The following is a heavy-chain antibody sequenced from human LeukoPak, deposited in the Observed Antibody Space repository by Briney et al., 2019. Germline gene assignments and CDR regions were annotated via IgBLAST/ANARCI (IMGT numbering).Heavy chain of an antibody. V-gene: IGHV4-34*01. D-gene: IGHD3-22*01. CDR3: ARSGYYYDSSGYHFDY. Sequence: KPSETLSLTCAVYGGSFSGYYWSWIRQPPGKGLEWIGEINHSGSTNYNPSLKSRVTISVDTSKNQFSLKLSSVTAADTAVYCCARSGYYYDSSGYHFDYWGQGTLVTVSS. J-gene: IGHJ4*02. CDR1: GGSFSGYY. CDR2: INHSGST.